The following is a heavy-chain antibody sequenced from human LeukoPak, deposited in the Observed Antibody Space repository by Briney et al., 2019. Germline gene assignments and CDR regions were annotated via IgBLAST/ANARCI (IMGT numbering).Heavy chain of an antibody. D-gene: IGHD3-22*01. CDR3: ARVPPEDSDNDDSYDAFDI. CDR2: ITHSGTT. J-gene: IGHJ3*02. V-gene: IGHV4-34*01. CDR1: GGSFSDYY. Sequence: SETLSLTCAVSGGSFSDYYWTWIRQAPEKGLEWLGEITHSGTTNYSPSLKSRVTMSVDTSKKQFSLNVTSVTAADTAVYYCARVPPEDSDNDDSYDAFDIWSQGTLVTVSS.